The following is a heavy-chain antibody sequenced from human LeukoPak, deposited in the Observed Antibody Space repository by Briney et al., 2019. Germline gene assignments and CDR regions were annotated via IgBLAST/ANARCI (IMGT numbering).Heavy chain of an antibody. CDR2: IYYSGST. V-gene: IGHV4-59*08. CDR3: ARISIDSSGHYSPVGRGFDP. Sequence: SETLSLTCTVSGGSISSNYWSWIRQPPGKGLEWIGYIYYSGSTKYNPSVKSRVTISVDTSKNQFSLKLSSVTAADTAVYYCARISIDSSGHYSPVGRGFDPWGQGTLVTVSS. CDR1: GGSISSNY. J-gene: IGHJ5*02. D-gene: IGHD3-22*01.